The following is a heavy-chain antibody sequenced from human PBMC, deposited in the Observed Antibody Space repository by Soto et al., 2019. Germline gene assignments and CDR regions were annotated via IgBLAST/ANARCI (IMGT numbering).Heavy chain of an antibody. CDR3: AKSLDSSGYYHFDY. Sequence: LRLSCAASGFTFSSYGMHWVRQAPGKGLEWVAVISYDGSNKYYADSVKGRFTISRDNSKNTLYLQMNSLRAEDTAVYYCAKSLDSSGYYHFDYWGQGTLVTVSS. D-gene: IGHD3-22*01. J-gene: IGHJ4*02. CDR1: GFTFSSYG. CDR2: ISYDGSNK. V-gene: IGHV3-30*18.